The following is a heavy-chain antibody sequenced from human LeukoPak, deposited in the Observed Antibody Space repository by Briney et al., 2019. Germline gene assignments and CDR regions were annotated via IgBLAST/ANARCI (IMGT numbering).Heavy chain of an antibody. Sequence: SETLSLTCAVYGGSFSGYYWSWIRQPPGKGLEWIGEINHSGSTNYNPSLKSRVTISVDTSKNQFSLKLSSVTAADTAVYYCARQGAFFTVTRFYWFDPWDQGTLVTVSS. J-gene: IGHJ5*02. CDR1: GGSFSGYY. CDR3: ARQGAFFTVTRFYWFDP. CDR2: INHSGST. V-gene: IGHV4-34*01. D-gene: IGHD4-11*01.